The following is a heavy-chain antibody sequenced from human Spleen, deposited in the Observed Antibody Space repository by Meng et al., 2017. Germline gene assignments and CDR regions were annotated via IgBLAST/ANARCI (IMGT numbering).Heavy chain of an antibody. J-gene: IGHJ6*02. CDR2: LSTGGSST. CDR1: GFTFSSYA. V-gene: IGHV3-23*01. D-gene: IGHD2-15*01. CDR3: AKDQNYCSGGSCFPLMDV. Sequence: GESLKISCAASGFTFSSYAMSWVRQAPGKGLEWVSSLSTGGSSTYYADSVKGRFTISRDNSKNTLYLQMNSLKAEDAALYYCAKDQNYCSGGSCFPLMDVWGRGTTVTVSS.